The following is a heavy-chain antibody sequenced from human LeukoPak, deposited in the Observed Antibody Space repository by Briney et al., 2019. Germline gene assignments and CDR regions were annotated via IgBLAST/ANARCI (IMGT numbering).Heavy chain of an antibody. CDR3: ARVDGSGSYFLVY. CDR1: GYTFTGYY. Sequence: GASVKVSCKASGYTFTGYYMHWVRQAPGQGLEWMGWINPNSGNTGYAQKFQGRVTMTRNTSISTAYMELSSLRSEDTAVYYCARVDGSGSYFLVYWGQGTLVTVSS. V-gene: IGHV1-8*02. D-gene: IGHD3-10*01. CDR2: INPNSGNT. J-gene: IGHJ4*02.